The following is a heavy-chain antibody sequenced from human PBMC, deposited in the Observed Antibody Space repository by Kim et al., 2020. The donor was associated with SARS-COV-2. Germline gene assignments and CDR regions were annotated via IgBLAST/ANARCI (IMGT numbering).Heavy chain of an antibody. CDR3: AGRQNYGSGRYGIDV. CDR2: IYFRGST. CDR1: GGSITSTAYY. V-gene: IGHV4-39*01. D-gene: IGHD3-10*01. J-gene: IGHJ6*02. Sequence: SETLSLTCTVSGGSITSTAYYWCWIRQSPGKGLEWIGTIYFRGSTYYNPSLMNRATISVDTSKNQFSLKLTSVTAADTAAYYCAGRQNYGSGRYGIDVWGRGTTVTVSS.